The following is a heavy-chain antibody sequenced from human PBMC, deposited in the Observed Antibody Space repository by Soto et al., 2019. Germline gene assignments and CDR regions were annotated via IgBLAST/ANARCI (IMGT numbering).Heavy chain of an antibody. Sequence: SQNLSLTCAISGDSVSSNSAAWNWIRQSPSRGLEWLGRTYYRSKWYNDYAVSVKSRITINPDTSKNQFSLQLNSVTPEDTAVYYCARVEYSSSWDYYYGMDVWGQGTTVTVSS. J-gene: IGHJ6*02. V-gene: IGHV6-1*01. CDR2: TYYRSKWYN. CDR3: ARVEYSSSWDYYYGMDV. CDR1: GDSVSSNSAA. D-gene: IGHD6-13*01.